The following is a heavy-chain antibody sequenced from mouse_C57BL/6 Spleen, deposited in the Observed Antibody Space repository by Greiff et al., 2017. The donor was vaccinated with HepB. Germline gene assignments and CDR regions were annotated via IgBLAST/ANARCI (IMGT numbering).Heavy chain of an antibody. Sequence: EVQLQESGAELVRPGASVKLSCTASGFNIKDDYMHWVKQRPEQGLEWIGWIDPENGDTEYASKFQGKATITADTSSNTAYLQLSSLTSEDTAVYDCTITTVVAPGYFDYWGQGTTLTVSS. CDR3: TITTVVAPGYFDY. V-gene: IGHV14-4*01. D-gene: IGHD1-1*01. CDR1: GFNIKDDY. CDR2: IDPENGDT. J-gene: IGHJ2*01.